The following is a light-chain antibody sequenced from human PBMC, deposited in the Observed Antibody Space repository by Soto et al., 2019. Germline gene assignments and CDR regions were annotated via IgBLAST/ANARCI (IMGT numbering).Light chain of an antibody. J-gene: IGKJ2*01. Sequence: EIVLTQSPGTLSLSPGERATLSCRTSQSVSSSYLAWYQQKPGQAPRLLIYGASNRATGIPDRFSGSGSGTDFILTISRLEPEDFAVYYCQHYGSSPYTFGQGTKLEIK. CDR3: QHYGSSPYT. V-gene: IGKV3-20*01. CDR2: GAS. CDR1: QSVSSSY.